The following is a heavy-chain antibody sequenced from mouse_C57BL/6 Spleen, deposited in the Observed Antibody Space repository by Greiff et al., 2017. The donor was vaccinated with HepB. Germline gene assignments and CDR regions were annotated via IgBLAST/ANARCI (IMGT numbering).Heavy chain of an antibody. CDR2: IDPSDSET. CDR1: GYTFTSYW. J-gene: IGHJ4*01. CDR3: ARYYGYYAMDY. Sequence: QVQLQQPGAELVRPGSSVKLSCKASGYTFTSYWMHWVKQRPIQGLEWIGNIDPSDSETHYNQKFKDKATLTVDKSSSTAYMQLSSLTSEDSAVYYCARYYGYYAMDYWGQGTSVTVSS. V-gene: IGHV1-52*01. D-gene: IGHD1-2*01.